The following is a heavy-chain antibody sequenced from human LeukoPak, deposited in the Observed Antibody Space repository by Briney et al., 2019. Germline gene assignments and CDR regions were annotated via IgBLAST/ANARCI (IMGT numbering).Heavy chain of an antibody. V-gene: IGHV4-59*01. CDR2: IYYSGST. CDR3: AAGIAARPDAFDI. D-gene: IGHD6-6*01. CDR1: GGSISSYY. J-gene: IGHJ3*02. Sequence: SETLSLTCTVSGGSISSYYWSWIRQPPGKGLEWIGYIYYSGSTNYNPSLKSRVTISVDTSKNQFSLKLSSVTAADTAVYYCAAGIAARPDAFDIWGQGTMVTVSS.